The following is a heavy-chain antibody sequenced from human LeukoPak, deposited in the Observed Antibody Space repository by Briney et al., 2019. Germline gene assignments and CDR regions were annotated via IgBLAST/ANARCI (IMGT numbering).Heavy chain of an antibody. Sequence: SETLSLTCTVSGGSISSYYWSWIRQPPGKGLEWIGYIYYSGSTNYNPSLKSRVTISVDTSKNQSSLKLSPVTAADTAVYYCARLTPYYDFWSGYYYNYFDYWGQGTLVTVSS. CDR2: IYYSGST. D-gene: IGHD3-3*01. CDR3: ARLTPYYDFWSGYYYNYFDY. V-gene: IGHV4-59*08. CDR1: GGSISSYY. J-gene: IGHJ4*02.